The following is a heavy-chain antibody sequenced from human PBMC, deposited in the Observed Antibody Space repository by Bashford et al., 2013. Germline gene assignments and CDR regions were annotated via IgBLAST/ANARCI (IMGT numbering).Heavy chain of an antibody. CDR2: IYYSGST. CDR3: ARHAISSGSYYTTFDY. Sequence: SETLSLTCTVSGGSISSGGYYWSWIRQHPGKGLEWIGYIYYSGSTYYNPSLKSRVTISVDTSKNQFSLKLSSVTAADTAVYYCARHAISSGSYYTTFDYWGQGTLVTVSS. D-gene: IGHD1-26*01. J-gene: IGHJ4*02. CDR1: GGSISSGGYY. V-gene: IGHV4-31*03.